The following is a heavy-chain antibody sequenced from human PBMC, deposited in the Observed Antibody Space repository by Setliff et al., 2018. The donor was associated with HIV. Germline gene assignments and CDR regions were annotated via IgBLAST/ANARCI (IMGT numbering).Heavy chain of an antibody. J-gene: IGHJ4*02. CDR2: INHSGST. CDR3: ARHSPSDY. CDR1: GGSFSGYY. V-gene: IGHV4-34*01. Sequence: SETLSLTCAVYGGSFSGYYWSWIRQPPGKGLEWIGEINHSGSTNYNPSLKSRVTMSLDTSKNQFSLKLNSVTALDTAVYYCARHSPSDYWGQGTLVTVSS.